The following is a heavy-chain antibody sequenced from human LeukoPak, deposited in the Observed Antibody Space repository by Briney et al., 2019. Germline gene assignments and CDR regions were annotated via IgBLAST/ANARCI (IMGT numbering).Heavy chain of an antibody. V-gene: IGHV4-4*07. CDR1: GASITSYY. CDR3: AKYSSSSLRAFDI. Sequence: SETLSLTCTVSGASITSYYWSWIRQPAGKGLEWIGRIYTSGSTNCNPSLKSRVTMSVDTSKNQFSLNLSSVTAADTAVYYCAKYSSSSLRAFDIWGQGTMVTVSS. CDR2: IYTSGST. D-gene: IGHD6-13*01. J-gene: IGHJ3*02.